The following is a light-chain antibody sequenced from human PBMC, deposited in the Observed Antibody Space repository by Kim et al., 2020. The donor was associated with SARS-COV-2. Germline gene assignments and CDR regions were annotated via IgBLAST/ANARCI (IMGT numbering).Light chain of an antibody. J-gene: IGKJ2*01. V-gene: IGKV1-5*03. Sequence: SASVGDRVTITSRASQSISNWLAWYQQQPRRAPRLLIYLASSLETGVPSRFSGSGSGTEFTLTITSLQPDDFATYYCQHYSRVPYTFGQGTKLEI. CDR3: QHYSRVPYT. CDR1: QSISNW. CDR2: LAS.